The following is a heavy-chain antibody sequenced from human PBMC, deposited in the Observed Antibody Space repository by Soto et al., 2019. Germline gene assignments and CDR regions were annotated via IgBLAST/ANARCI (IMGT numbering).Heavy chain of an antibody. CDR3: ARDEGSGRPLDY. CDR1: GFTFSSNA. Sequence: PGGSLRLSCAASGFTFSSNAMHRVRQAPGKGLEWVAVISYDGSNKYNADSVKGRLTISRDNSKNTLYLQMNSPRDEDTAVYYCARDEGSGRPLDYWGQGTLVTVSS. D-gene: IGHD6-19*01. J-gene: IGHJ4*02. V-gene: IGHV3-30-3*01. CDR2: ISYDGSNK.